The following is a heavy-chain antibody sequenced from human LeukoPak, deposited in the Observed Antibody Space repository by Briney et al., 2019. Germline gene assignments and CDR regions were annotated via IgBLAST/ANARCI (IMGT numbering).Heavy chain of an antibody. CDR1: GGPISDYY. D-gene: IGHD6-6*01. CDR3: ARGSLVFAFDI. Sequence: SETLSLTCTVSGGPISDYYWSWIRQPPGKGLEWIGYIYYSGSTNYNPSLKSRVTISVDTSKNQFSLKLSSVTAADTAVYYCARGSLVFAFDIWGQGTMVTVSS. J-gene: IGHJ3*02. V-gene: IGHV4-59*01. CDR2: IYYSGST.